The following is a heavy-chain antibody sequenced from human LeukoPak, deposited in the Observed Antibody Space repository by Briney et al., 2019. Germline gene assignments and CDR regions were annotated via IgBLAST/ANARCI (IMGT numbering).Heavy chain of an antibody. CDR2: IYTSGST. D-gene: IGHD5-24*01. CDR3: ARARDATIWG. V-gene: IGHV4-61*02. Sequence: SETLSLTCTVSGGSISSGSYYWSWIRQPAGKGLEWIGRIYTSGSTNYNPSLKSRVTISVDTSKNQFSLKLSSVTAADTAVYYCARARDATIWGWGQGTMVTVSS. J-gene: IGHJ3*01. CDR1: GGSISSGSYY.